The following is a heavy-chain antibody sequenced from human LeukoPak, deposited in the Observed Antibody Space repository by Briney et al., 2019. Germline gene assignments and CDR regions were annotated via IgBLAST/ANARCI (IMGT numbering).Heavy chain of an antibody. CDR2: INHSGST. V-gene: IGHV4-34*01. J-gene: IGHJ6*03. Sequence: SETLSLTCAVYGGSFSGYYWSWIRQPPGKGLEWIGEINHSGSTNYNPSLKSRVTISVDTSKNQFSLKLSSVTAADTAVYYCARVPTDNYYYYYMDVWGKGTTVTVSS. CDR3: ARVPTDNYYYYYMDV. CDR1: GGSFSGYY. D-gene: IGHD4-11*01.